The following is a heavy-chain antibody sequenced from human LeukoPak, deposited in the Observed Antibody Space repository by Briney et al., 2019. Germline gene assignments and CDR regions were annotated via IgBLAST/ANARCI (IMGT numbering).Heavy chain of an antibody. Sequence: SETLSLTCAVYGGSFSGYYWSWIRQPPGKGLEWIGEINHSGSTNYNPSLKSRVTISVDTSNNQFSLKLSSVTAADTAVYYCARDRYYDFWSGYLNWFDPWGQGTLVTVSS. CDR2: INHSGST. J-gene: IGHJ5*02. CDR1: GGSFSGYY. D-gene: IGHD3-3*01. CDR3: ARDRYYDFWSGYLNWFDP. V-gene: IGHV4-34*01.